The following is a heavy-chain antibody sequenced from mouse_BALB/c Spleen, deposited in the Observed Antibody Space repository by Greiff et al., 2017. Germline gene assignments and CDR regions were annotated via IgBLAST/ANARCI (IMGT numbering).Heavy chain of an antibody. D-gene: IGHD3-1*01. V-gene: IGHV1-9*01. CDR3: ARRAARATYYAMDY. Sequence: VQLQQSGAELMKPGASVKISCKATGYTFSSYWIEWVKQRPGHGLEWIGEILPGSGSTNYNEKFKGKATFTADTSSNTAYMQLSSLTSEDSAVYYCARRAARATYYAMDYWGQGTSVTVSS. CDR2: ILPGSGST. CDR1: GYTFSSYW. J-gene: IGHJ4*01.